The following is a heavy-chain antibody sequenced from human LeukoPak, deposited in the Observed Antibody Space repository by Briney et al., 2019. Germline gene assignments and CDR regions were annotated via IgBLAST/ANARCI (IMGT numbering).Heavy chain of an antibody. CDR3: ARLFAPWEHTPQTDY. CDR2: INTNTGNP. CDR1: GYTFTSYA. V-gene: IGHV7-4-1*02. D-gene: IGHD1-26*01. Sequence: GASVKVSCKASGYTFTSYAMNWVRQAPGQGLEWMGWINTNTGNPTYAQGFTGRFVFSLDTSVSTAYLQISSLKAEDTAVYYCARLFAPWEHTPQTDYWGQGTLVTVPS. J-gene: IGHJ4*02.